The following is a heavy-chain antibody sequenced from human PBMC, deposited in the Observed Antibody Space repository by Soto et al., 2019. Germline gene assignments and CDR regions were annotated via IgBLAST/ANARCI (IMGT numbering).Heavy chain of an antibody. CDR1: GFTFSSYA. V-gene: IGHV3-30-3*01. D-gene: IGHD6-6*01. J-gene: IGHJ6*02. CDR2: ISYVGSNN. Sequence: GGSLRLSCAASGFTFSSYAMHWVRQAPGKGLELVAVISYVGSNNYYADSVKGRFTISRDNSKNTLYLQMNSLRAEDTSVYYCARESSLVGYYYGMDVWGQGTTVTVSS. CDR3: ARESSLVGYYYGMDV.